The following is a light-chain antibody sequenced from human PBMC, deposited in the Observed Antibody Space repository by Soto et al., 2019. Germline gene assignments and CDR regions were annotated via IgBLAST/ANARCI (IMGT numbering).Light chain of an antibody. CDR2: GAS. CDR1: QSIDTN. V-gene: IGKV3-15*01. CDR3: YQYNNWPRT. Sequence: EVVLTQSPATLSVSPGDRATLSCRASQSIDTNLAWYQQKRGQAPRLLIYGASTRATDTPDRFSGSGSGTEFTLTSGSLESEDFAVYYCYQYNNWPRTFGQGTNLEIK. J-gene: IGKJ2*01.